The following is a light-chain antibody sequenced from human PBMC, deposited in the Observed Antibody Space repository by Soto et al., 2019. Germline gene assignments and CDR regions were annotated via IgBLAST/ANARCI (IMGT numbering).Light chain of an antibody. CDR1: SSNIGAGYD. Sequence: QSVLTQRPSVSGAPGQRVTISCTGRSSNIGAGYDVHWYQQLPGTAPKLLIYGNSNRPSGVPDRFSGSKSGTSASLAITGLQAEDEADYYCQSYDSSLSGWVFGGVTKHTVL. CDR2: GNS. CDR3: QSYDSSLSGWV. V-gene: IGLV1-40*01. J-gene: IGLJ3*02.